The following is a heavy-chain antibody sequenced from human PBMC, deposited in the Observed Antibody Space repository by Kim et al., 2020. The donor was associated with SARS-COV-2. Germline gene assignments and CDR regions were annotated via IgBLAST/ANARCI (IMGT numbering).Heavy chain of an antibody. CDR3: ATTGMIRGPLGV. D-gene: IGHD3-10*01. Sequence: TIYAQQFQGRVTMTEDTSTDTAYMDLSSLTSEDTAVYYCATTGMIRGPLGVWGQGTTVTVSS. CDR2: T. V-gene: IGHV1-24*01. J-gene: IGHJ6*02.